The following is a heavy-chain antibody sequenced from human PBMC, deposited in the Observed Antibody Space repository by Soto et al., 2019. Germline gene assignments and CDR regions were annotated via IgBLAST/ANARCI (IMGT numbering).Heavy chain of an antibody. CDR3: ARGPGSYNWFDL. J-gene: IGHJ5*02. CDR1: GGSISSYY. Sequence: SETLSLTCIVSGGSISSYYWSWIRQPAGKGLEWIGRIYISGSTNYNPSLKSRVTMAEDTSKNQFSLKLSSVTAADTAVYYCARGPGSYNWFDLWGQGTLVTVSS. D-gene: IGHD3-10*01. V-gene: IGHV4-4*07. CDR2: IYISGST.